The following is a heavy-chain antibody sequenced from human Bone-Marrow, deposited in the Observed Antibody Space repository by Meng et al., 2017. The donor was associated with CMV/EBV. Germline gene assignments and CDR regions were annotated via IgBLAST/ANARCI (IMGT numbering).Heavy chain of an antibody. D-gene: IGHD6-13*01. J-gene: IGHJ4*02. CDR3: ARSSSTNGRRFDY. Sequence: ASVKVSCKASGYTFTSYGISWVRQAPGQGLEWMGIINPSGGSTSYAQKFQGRVTMTRDTSTSTVYMELSSLRSEDTAMYYCARSSSTNGRRFDYWGQGTRVTVSS. CDR2: INPSGGST. CDR1: GYTFTSYG. V-gene: IGHV1-46*01.